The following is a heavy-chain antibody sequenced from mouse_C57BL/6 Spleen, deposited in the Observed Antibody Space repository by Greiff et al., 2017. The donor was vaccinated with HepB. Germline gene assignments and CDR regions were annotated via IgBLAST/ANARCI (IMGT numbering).Heavy chain of an antibody. J-gene: IGHJ2*01. Sequence: EVQLQQSGTVLARPGASVKMSCKTSGYTFTSYWMHWVKQRPGQGLEWIGAIYPGNSDTSYNQKFKGKAKLTAVTSASTAYMELSSLTNEDSAVYYCTSSPDYYGSSYVGFDYWGQGTTLTVSS. V-gene: IGHV1-5*01. CDR1: GYTFTSYW. CDR3: TSSPDYYGSSYVGFDY. CDR2: IYPGNSDT. D-gene: IGHD1-1*01.